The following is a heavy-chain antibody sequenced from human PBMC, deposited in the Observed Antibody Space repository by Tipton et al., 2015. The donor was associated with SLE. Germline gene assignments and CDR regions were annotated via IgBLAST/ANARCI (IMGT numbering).Heavy chain of an antibody. CDR1: GYNFSDFY. J-gene: IGHJ6*03. Sequence: QSGAEVKKPGASVKVSCKASGYNFSDFYIHWVRQAPGQGLEWMGWINPNSGGTNYAQKFQGRVTMTRDTSISTAYMELNSLRSDDTAVYYCARAPITFFGVVAESIYYYMAVWGRGTTVTVSS. CDR2: INPNSGGT. CDR3: ARAPITFFGVVAESIYYYMAV. D-gene: IGHD3-3*01. V-gene: IGHV1-2*02.